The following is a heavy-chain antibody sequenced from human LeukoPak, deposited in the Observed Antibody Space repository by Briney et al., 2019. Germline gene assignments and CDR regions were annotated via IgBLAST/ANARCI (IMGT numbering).Heavy chain of an antibody. Sequence: SETLSLTCGVYGGSFSGYYWSWVRQSPGKGLEWIGEIDQSGSTKYNPSLKSRVTITIDTSKNQFSLKLNSVTAADTAVYYCAINDGSGSYYKSDYWGQGTLVTVSS. J-gene: IGHJ4*02. CDR3: AINDGSGSYYKSDY. D-gene: IGHD3-10*01. V-gene: IGHV4-34*01. CDR1: GGSFSGYY. CDR2: IDQSGST.